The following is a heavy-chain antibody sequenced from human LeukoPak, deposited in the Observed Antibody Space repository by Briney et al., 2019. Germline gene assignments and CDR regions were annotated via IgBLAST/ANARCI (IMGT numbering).Heavy chain of an antibody. D-gene: IGHD3-3*01. CDR3: ARQPIDYSIFGVVTYNWFDP. V-gene: IGHV4-39*01. J-gene: IGHJ5*02. Sequence: SETLSLTCTVSGGSISSSSYYWGWIRQPPGKGLEWIGSIYYSGSTYYNPSLKSRVTISVDTSKNQFSLKLSSVTAADTAVYYCARQPIDYSIFGVVTYNWFDPWGQGTLVTVSS. CDR1: GGSISSSSYY. CDR2: IYYSGST.